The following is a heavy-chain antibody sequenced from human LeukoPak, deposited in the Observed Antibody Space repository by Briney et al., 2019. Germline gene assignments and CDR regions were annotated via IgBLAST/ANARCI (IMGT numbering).Heavy chain of an antibody. CDR3: ARSRMTFDY. J-gene: IGHJ4*02. CDR1: GYTFTSYA. Sequence: ASVEVSCKASGYTFTSYAMHWVRQAPGQRLEWMGWINAGNGNTKCSQKFQGRVTITRDTSASTAYMELSSLRSEDTAVYYCARSRMTFDYWGQGTLVTVSS. D-gene: IGHD1-14*01. CDR2: INAGNGNT. V-gene: IGHV1-3*01.